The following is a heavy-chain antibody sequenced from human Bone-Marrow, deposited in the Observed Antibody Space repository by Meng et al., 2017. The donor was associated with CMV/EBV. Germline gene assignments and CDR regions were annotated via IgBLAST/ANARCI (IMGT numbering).Heavy chain of an antibody. CDR3: AADLRDAFDI. V-gene: IGHV3-30-3*01. Sequence: GESLKISCAASGFTFSSYAMHWVRQAPGKGLEWVAVISYDGSNKYYADSVKGRFTISRDNAKNSLYLQMNSLRAEDTAVYYCAADLRDAFDIWGQGTKVTVSS. CDR1: GFTFSSYA. CDR2: ISYDGSNK. J-gene: IGHJ3*02.